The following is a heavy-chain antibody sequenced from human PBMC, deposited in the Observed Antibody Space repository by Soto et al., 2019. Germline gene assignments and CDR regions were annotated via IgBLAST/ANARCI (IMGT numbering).Heavy chain of an antibody. CDR2: VKSRADGGKK. D-gene: IGHD1-26*01. CDR3: TVVKRWDQYSTSGYWCDP. CDR1: GFAFSPAW. Sequence: PGGSLRLSCTASGFAFSPAWMRGVRQDQGKGMEWVCRVKSRADGGKKDYGAPVRGRVTISRDDSENMLYLQLNSLKTEDTAVYYCTVVKRWDQYSTSGYWCDPWGPGTLVTVSS. V-gene: IGHV3-15*01. J-gene: IGHJ5*02.